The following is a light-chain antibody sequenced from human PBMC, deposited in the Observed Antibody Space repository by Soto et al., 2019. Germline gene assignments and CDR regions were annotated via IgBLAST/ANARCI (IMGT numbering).Light chain of an antibody. V-gene: IGKV4-1*01. CDR2: EVS. CDR1: QSVLYISNNKNY. Sequence: DIVMTQSPGSLAGSLGERATINCKSSQSVLYISNNKNYLVWYLQKPGQSPQLLIYEVSTRVSGVPDRFSGSGSGTDFTLEISRVETDDVGIYYCMQSTQLPPTFGQGTRLEL. J-gene: IGKJ5*01. CDR3: MQSTQLPPT.